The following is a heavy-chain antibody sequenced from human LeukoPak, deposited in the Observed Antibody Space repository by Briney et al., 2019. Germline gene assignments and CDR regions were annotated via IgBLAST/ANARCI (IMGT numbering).Heavy chain of an antibody. D-gene: IGHD3-10*01. V-gene: IGHV3-23*01. CDR2: ISGSGGTT. CDR3: AKGMVRGGHYYFDS. Sequence: PGGSLRLSCAASGIIFSDYAMSWVRQAPGKGLEWVSSISGSGGTTYYSDAVKGRFTISRDNSKNTLFLQMNSLRAGDAALYSCAKGMVRGGHYYFDSWGQGILVAVSS. J-gene: IGHJ4*02. CDR1: GIIFSDYA.